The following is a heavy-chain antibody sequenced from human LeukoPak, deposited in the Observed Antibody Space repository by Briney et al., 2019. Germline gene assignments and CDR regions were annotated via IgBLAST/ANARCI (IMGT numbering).Heavy chain of an antibody. V-gene: IGHV3-33*01. CDR1: GSGMPFSSYG. CDR3: ARDYVVPAAKGYYYYGMDV. Sequence: GTSLRLSCEASGSGMPFSSYGLHWVRQAPGKGLEWVAIIWYDGSNKYYADSVKGRFTISKDTSKNTLYLQMNSLRAEDTAVHYCARDYVVPAAKGYYYYGMDVWGQGATVTVSS. J-gene: IGHJ6*02. CDR2: IWYDGSNK. D-gene: IGHD2-2*01.